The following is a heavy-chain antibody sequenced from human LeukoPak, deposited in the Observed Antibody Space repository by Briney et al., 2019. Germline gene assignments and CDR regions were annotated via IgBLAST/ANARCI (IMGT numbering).Heavy chain of an antibody. CDR1: GYTLAELS. D-gene: IGHD1-20*01. Sequence: GASVKVSCKVSGYTLAELSMHWVRQGHGEGVEWMGGFDPEDDEIIYARKFQGRISMTEDSSTGTAYMELSSLRSDDTAVYYCATAGYNWNDFDFWGQGTLVTVSS. CDR3: ATAGYNWNDFDF. V-gene: IGHV1-24*01. J-gene: IGHJ4*02. CDR2: FDPEDDEI.